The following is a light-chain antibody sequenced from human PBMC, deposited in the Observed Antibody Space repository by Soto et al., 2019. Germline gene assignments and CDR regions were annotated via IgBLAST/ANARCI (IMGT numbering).Light chain of an antibody. V-gene: IGKV3-20*01. J-gene: IGKJ1*01. Sequence: EIVLTQSPGTLSLSPGERATLSCRASQSVTSSYLAWYQQKPGQAPRLLIYGASGRATGIPDRLSGSGSGTDFTLTISRLEPEDFAVYYCQHYGSSPGTFGQGTKVEIK. CDR1: QSVTSSY. CDR3: QHYGSSPGT. CDR2: GAS.